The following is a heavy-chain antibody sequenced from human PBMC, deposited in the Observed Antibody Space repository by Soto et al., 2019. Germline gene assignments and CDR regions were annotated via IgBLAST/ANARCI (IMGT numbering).Heavy chain of an antibody. V-gene: IGHV3-30*18. J-gene: IGHJ4*02. Sequence: QVQLVDSGGGVVQPGRSLRLSCAASGFTFSSYGMHWVRQAPGKGLEWVAVISYDGSNKYYADSVKGRFTISRDNSKNTLYLQMNSLRAEDTAVYYCAKADYDFWCGHRGYFDYWGQGTLVTVSS. D-gene: IGHD3-3*01. CDR1: GFTFSSYG. CDR3: AKADYDFWCGHRGYFDY. CDR2: ISYDGSNK.